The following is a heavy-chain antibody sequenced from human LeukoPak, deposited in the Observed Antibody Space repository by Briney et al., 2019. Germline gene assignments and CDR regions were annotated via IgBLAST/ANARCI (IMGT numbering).Heavy chain of an antibody. V-gene: IGHV3-21*01. CDR2: ISSSSSNI. CDR3: ARWGYYDSSDQH. D-gene: IGHD3-22*01. Sequence: KPGGSLRLSCAASGFTFNTYSMNWVRQAPGKGLEWVSSISSSSSNIQYEDSVKGRFTISRDNAKNSLYPQMNSLRAEDTAVYYCARWGYYDSSDQHWGQGTLVTVSS. J-gene: IGHJ1*01. CDR1: GFTFNTYS.